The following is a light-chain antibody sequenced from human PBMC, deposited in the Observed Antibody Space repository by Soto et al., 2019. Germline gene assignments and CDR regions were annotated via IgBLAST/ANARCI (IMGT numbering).Light chain of an antibody. CDR1: QSIISG. CDR2: KAS. CDR3: QQYNSYSWT. Sequence: DIQMTQSPSTLSASVGDRVTITCRASQSIISGLAWYQQKPGKAPKLLIYKASSLESGVPSRFSGSGSGTEFTLTISSLQPDDFATYYCQQYNSYSWTFGQGTKVEIK. V-gene: IGKV1-5*03. J-gene: IGKJ1*01.